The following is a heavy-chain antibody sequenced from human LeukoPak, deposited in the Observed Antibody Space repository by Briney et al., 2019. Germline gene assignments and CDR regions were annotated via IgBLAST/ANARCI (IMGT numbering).Heavy chain of an antibody. CDR1: GGTFSSYA. V-gene: IGHV1-69*05. J-gene: IGHJ5*02. CDR2: IIPIFGTA. D-gene: IGHD2-2*01. Sequence: SVKVSCKASGGTFSSYAISWVRQAPGQGLEWMGGIIPIFGTANYAQKFQGRVTITTDESTSTAYMKLSSLRSEDTAVYYCARVGSCSSTSCHNWFDPWGQGTLVTVSS. CDR3: ARVGSCSSTSCHNWFDP.